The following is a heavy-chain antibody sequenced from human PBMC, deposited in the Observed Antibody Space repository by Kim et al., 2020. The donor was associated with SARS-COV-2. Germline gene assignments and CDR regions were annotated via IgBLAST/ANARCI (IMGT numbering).Heavy chain of an antibody. Sequence: GGSLRLSCAASGFTFSSYSMNWVRQAPGKGLEWVSYISSSSTSIYYADSVRGRFTISRDNAKNSLYLQMNSLRDEDTAVYYCARDRARFLREGWFDPWGQGTLVTVSS. CDR3: ARDRARFLREGWFDP. CDR2: ISSSSTSI. D-gene: IGHD3-3*01. V-gene: IGHV3-48*02. CDR1: GFTFSSYS. J-gene: IGHJ5*02.